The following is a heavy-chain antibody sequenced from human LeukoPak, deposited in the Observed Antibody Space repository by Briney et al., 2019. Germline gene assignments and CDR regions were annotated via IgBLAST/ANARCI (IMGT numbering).Heavy chain of an antibody. CDR3: ARAHCSGGSCYSRYGMDV. CDR1: GGTFSSYA. D-gene: IGHD2-15*01. V-gene: IGHV1-69*13. Sequence: SVKVSCKASGGTFSSYAISWVRQAPGQGLEWMGGIIPIFGTANYAQKFQGRVTITADESTSTAYMELSSLRSEDTGVYYCARAHCSGGSCYSRYGMDVWGQGTTVTVSS. CDR2: IIPIFGTA. J-gene: IGHJ6*02.